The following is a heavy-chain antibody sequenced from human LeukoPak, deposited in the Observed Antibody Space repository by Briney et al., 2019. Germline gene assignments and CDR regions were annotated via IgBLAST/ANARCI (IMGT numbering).Heavy chain of an antibody. CDR1: GFTFSSYA. CDR2: ISGSGGGTT. J-gene: IGHJ4*02. CDR3: AKSRSGSANWALQIFDN. V-gene: IGHV3-23*01. D-gene: IGHD1-1*01. Sequence: GGSLRLSCAASGFTFSSYAMSWVRQAPGKGLEWVSAISGSGGGTTYYADYVKGRFTISRDNSNNSLFVQMNSLRAEDTAVYFCAKSRSGSANWALQIFDNWGQGTLVTVSS.